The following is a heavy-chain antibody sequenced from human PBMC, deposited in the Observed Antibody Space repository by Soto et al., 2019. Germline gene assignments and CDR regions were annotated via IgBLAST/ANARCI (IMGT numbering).Heavy chain of an antibody. J-gene: IGHJ4*02. CDR3: ARAVGDDSSGWYFDY. CDR1: GGSISSGDYY. D-gene: IGHD6-19*01. Sequence: SETLSLTCTVSGGSISSGDYYWSWIRQPPGKGLEWIGYIYYSGSTYYNPSLKSRVTISVDTSKNQFSLKLSSVTAADTAVYYCARAVGDDSSGWYFDYWGQGTLVTVSS. CDR2: IYYSGST. V-gene: IGHV4-30-4*01.